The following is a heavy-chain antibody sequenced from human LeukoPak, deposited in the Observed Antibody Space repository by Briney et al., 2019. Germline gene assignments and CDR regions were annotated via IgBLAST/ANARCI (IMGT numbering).Heavy chain of an antibody. CDR3: ARSGGDYDYVWGSYQSNLIFDY. J-gene: IGHJ4*02. D-gene: IGHD3-16*02. CDR2: INHSGST. Sequence: PSETLSLTCAVYGGSFSGYYWSWIRQPPGKGLEWIGEINHSGSTNYIPSLKSRVTISVVTSKNQFSLKLSSVTAADTAVYYCARSGGDYDYVWGSYQSNLIFDYWGQGTLVTVSS. CDR1: GGSFSGYY. V-gene: IGHV4-34*01.